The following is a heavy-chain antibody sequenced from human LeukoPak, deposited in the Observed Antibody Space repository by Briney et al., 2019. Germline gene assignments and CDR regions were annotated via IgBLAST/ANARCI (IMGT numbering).Heavy chain of an antibody. CDR2: IYYSGST. V-gene: IGHV4-61*01. CDR3: ARVNPLSYPQPLWYFDL. Sequence: KTSETLSLTCTVSGGSVSSGSYYWSWIRQPPGKGLEWIGYIYYSGSTNYNPSLKSRVTISVDTSKNQFSLKLSSVTAADTAVYYCARVNPLSYPQPLWYFDLWGRGTLVTVSS. D-gene: IGHD3-16*02. J-gene: IGHJ2*01. CDR1: GGSVSSGSYY.